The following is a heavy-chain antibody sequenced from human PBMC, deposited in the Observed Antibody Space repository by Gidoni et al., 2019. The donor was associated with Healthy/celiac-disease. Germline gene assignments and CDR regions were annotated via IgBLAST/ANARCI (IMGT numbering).Heavy chain of an antibody. D-gene: IGHD6-13*01. V-gene: IGHV4-59*01. CDR3: ARDRRLEQQLERYAFDI. CDR2: IYYSGST. CDR1: GGSISSYY. J-gene: IGHJ3*02. Sequence: QVQLQESGPGLVKPSETLSLTCTVSGGSISSYYWSWIRQPPGKGLEWIGYIYYSGSTNYNPSLKSRVTISVDTSKNQFSLKLSSVTAADTAVYYCARDRRLEQQLERYAFDIWDQGTMVTVSS.